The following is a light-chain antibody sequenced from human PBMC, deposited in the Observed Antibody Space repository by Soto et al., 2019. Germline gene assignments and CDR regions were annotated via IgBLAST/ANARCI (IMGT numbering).Light chain of an antibody. CDR2: GAS. CDR1: QSIDNW. CDR3: QQYSSFPRT. J-gene: IGKJ1*01. V-gene: IGKV1-5*01. Sequence: DIQMTQSPSTLSASVGDGVTITCRASQSIDNWLAWYQQKPGKAHHLLIYGASVLESGVPSRFSGSGSGTEFTLTISSLQPDDFAIYYCQQYSSFPRTFGQGTKVEV.